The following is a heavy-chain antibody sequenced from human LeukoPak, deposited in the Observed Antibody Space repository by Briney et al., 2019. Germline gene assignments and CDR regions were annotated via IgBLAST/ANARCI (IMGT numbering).Heavy chain of an antibody. CDR2: ISSNGVST. Sequence: GGSLRLSCSASGFTFRNYAMHWVRQAPGKGLEYVSAISSNGVSTYYADSVKGRFTISRDNSKNTLYLQMSSLRAEDTAVYYCVSSGWSVIGYFQHWGQGTLVTVSS. D-gene: IGHD6-19*01. CDR3: VSSGWSVIGYFQH. J-gene: IGHJ1*01. V-gene: IGHV3-64D*06. CDR1: GFTFRNYA.